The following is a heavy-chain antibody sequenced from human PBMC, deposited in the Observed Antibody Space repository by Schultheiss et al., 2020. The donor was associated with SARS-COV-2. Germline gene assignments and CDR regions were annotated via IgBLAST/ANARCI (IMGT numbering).Heavy chain of an antibody. CDR2: ISYDGSNK. J-gene: IGHJ6*02. CDR3: ARESGPYDSSGPSYYYYGMDV. D-gene: IGHD3-22*01. Sequence: GGSLRLSCAASGFTFSSYAMHWVRQAPGKGLEWVAVISYDGSNKYYADSVKGRFTISRDNSKNTLYLQMNSLRAEDTAVYYCARESGPYDSSGPSYYYYGMDVWGQGTTVTVSS. CDR1: GFTFSSYA. V-gene: IGHV3-30-3*01.